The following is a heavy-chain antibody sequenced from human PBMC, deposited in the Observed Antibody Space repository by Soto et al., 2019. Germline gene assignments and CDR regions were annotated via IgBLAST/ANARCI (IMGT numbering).Heavy chain of an antibody. CDR3: AKDRGTAMVPYGMDV. J-gene: IGHJ6*02. CDR1: GFTFSSYG. D-gene: IGHD5-18*01. CDR2: ISYDGSNK. Sequence: GGSLRLSCAASGFTFSSYGMHWVRQAPGKGLEWVAVISYDGSNKYYADSVKGRFTISRDNSKNTLYLQMNSLRAEDTAVYYCAKDRGTAMVPYGMDVWGQGTKVTVYS. V-gene: IGHV3-30*18.